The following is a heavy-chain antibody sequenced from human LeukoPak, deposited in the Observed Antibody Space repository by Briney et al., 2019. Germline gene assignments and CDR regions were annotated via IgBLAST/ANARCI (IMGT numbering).Heavy chain of an antibody. CDR1: GGSFSGYY. V-gene: IGHV4-34*01. D-gene: IGHD3-10*01. CDR2: INHSGST. CDR3: ARSAGRSYHPSARYGMDV. J-gene: IGHJ6*02. Sequence: PSETLSLTCAVYGGSFSGYYWSWIRQPPXXXLEWIGEINHSGSTNYNPSLKSRVTMSVDTSKNQFSLKLSSVTAADTAVYYCARSAGRSYHPSARYGMDVWGQGTTVTVSS.